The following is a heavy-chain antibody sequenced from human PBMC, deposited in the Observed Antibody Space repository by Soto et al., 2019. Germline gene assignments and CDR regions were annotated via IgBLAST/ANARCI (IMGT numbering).Heavy chain of an antibody. D-gene: IGHD3-22*01. CDR1: GGTPSNSA. CDR2: IIPVFGLV. CDR3: GGGRIVVVGSRAYYGMDV. Sequence: QVHLLLQSGAEVKKPGSSVKVSCKASGGTPSNSAISWVRQAPGQGPEWMGGIIPVFGLVKYAQNFQGRVTITADESTNTAYMELSSLRPEDTAVYYCGGGRIVVVGSRAYYGMDVWGQGTTVTVSS. V-gene: IGHV1-69*01. J-gene: IGHJ6*02.